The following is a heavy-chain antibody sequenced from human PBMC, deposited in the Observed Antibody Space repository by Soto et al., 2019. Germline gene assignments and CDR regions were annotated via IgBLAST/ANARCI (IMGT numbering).Heavy chain of an antibody. CDR3: AHTQYCTKGVCNMYYCDY. D-gene: IGHD2-8*01. CDR1: GVSLSTSGGG. CDR2: LFLNDDK. V-gene: IGHV2-5*01. J-gene: IGHJ4*02. Sequence: GPTPGNPPQTPTLTRTLSGVSLSTSGGGVGWVPQPPGKGPEWVSLLFLNDDKRHSPTLKSRLPITQDTSKNQVVLATTNMDPVDTATYYCAHTQYCTKGVCNMYYCDYWGQGTLGTVSA.